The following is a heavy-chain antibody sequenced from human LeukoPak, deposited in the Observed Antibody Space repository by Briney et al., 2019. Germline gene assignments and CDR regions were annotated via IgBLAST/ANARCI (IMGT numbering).Heavy chain of an antibody. D-gene: IGHD2-8*02. V-gene: IGHV3-21*01. Sequence: AGSLRLSCAASGFSFSGYTINWVRHAPGKGLEWVSSISPGSNYKHYANSVKGRFTISRDNSKNTLYLQMNSLRDEDAAVYHCTRVQAGRSGLMDVWGRGTTVTVSS. CDR2: ISPGSNYK. CDR1: GFSFSGYT. CDR3: TRVQAGRSGLMDV. J-gene: IGHJ6*02.